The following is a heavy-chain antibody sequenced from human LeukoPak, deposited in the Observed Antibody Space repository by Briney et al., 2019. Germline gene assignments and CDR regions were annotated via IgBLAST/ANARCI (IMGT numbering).Heavy chain of an antibody. CDR2: ISAYNGNT. CDR3: AGAAVARSAFNI. D-gene: IGHD6-19*01. V-gene: IGHV1-18*01. CDR1: GYTFTIYG. J-gene: IGHJ3*02. Sequence: AAVTVSFKASGYTFTIYGISRVRQAPGQGLEWMGWISAYNGNTNNVQKLQGRVTMTTDTSTSTAYMELRSLTSDDTGVYYCAGAAVARSAFNIGGQGTMATVS.